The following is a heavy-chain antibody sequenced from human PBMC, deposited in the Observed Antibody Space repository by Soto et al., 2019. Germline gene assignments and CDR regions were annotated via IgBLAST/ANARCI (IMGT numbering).Heavy chain of an antibody. Sequence: EVQLVESGGGLVQPGGSLRLSCAASGFTFSSYAMSWVRQAPGKGLEWVSIINGTGGSTYYADSVKGRFTISRDNATKTLYQQMSSLRDDDTALYYCAKGYCSTTSCPYYGCYGMEVWGRGTTVTVSS. V-gene: IGHV3-23*04. D-gene: IGHD2-2*01. J-gene: IGHJ6*02. CDR2: INGTGGST. CDR3: AKGYCSTTSCPYYGCYGMEV. CDR1: GFTFSSYA.